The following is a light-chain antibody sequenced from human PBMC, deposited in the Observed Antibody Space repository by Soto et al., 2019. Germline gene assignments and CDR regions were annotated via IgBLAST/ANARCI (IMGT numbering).Light chain of an antibody. CDR2: GAS. V-gene: IGKV3-20*01. Sequence: EIVLTQSPGTLSLSPGERATLSCRASQSVSSSYLAWYQQKPGQAPRLHIYGASSRATGIPDRFSGSGSGRDFTLTISRLAPEDFAVYYCQQYGSPPWTFGQGTKVDIK. J-gene: IGKJ1*01. CDR3: QQYGSPPWT. CDR1: QSVSSSY.